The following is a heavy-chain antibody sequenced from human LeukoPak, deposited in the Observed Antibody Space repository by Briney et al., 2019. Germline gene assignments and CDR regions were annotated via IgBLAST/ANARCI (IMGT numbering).Heavy chain of an antibody. CDR2: IHHNGTR. V-gene: IGHV4/OR15-8*01. CDR1: GGSVTQTNY. D-gene: IGHD2-2*02. J-gene: IGHJ6*02. CDR3: AAAPILRGEGGEHYKYGMDV. Sequence: SETLSLTCDVSGGSVTQTNYWTWVRQSPGKGLEWIGEIHHNGTRNYNPSLKSRVTISADTFKNHFSLIVTSLTAADTAVYYCAAAPILRGEGGEHYKYGMDVWGQGTTVIVSS.